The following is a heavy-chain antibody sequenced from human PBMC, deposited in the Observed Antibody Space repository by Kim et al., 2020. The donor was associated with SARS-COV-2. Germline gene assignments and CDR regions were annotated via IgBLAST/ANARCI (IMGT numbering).Heavy chain of an antibody. CDR1: GFTVSSNY. V-gene: IGHV3-53*01. CDR3: ARDSGSYRTDAFDI. CDR2: IYSGGST. Sequence: GGSLRLSCAASGFTVSSNYMSWVRQAPGKGLEWVSVIYSGGSTYYADSVKGRFTISRDNSKNTLYLQMNSLRAEDTAVYYCARDSGSYRTDAFDIWGQGTMVTVSS. J-gene: IGHJ3*02. D-gene: IGHD1-26*01.